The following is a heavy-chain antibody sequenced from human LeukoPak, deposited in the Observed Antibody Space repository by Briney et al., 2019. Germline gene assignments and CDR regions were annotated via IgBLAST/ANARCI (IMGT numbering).Heavy chain of an antibody. J-gene: IGHJ4*02. CDR1: GGSISSYY. Sequence: PSETLSLTCTVSGGSISSYYWSWIRQPPGKGLEWIGYIYYSGSTNYNPSLKSRVTISVDTSKNQFSLKLSSVTAADTAVYYCARGRPQRVVPAAIADYWGQGTLVTVSS. CDR3: ARGRPQRVVPAAIADY. V-gene: IGHV4-59*12. CDR2: IYYSGST. D-gene: IGHD2-2*02.